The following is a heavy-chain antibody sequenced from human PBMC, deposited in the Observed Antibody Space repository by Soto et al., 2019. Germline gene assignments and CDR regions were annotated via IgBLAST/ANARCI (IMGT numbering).Heavy chain of an antibody. D-gene: IGHD6-19*01. Sequence: QVQLQESGPGLVKPSETLSLTCTVSGGSISSYYWSWIRQPPGKGLEWIGYIYYSGSTNYNPSLKSRVTISVDTSKNQFSLKLSSVPAADTAVYYCARRWGWSVDYWGQGTLVTVSS. CDR3: ARRWGWSVDY. V-gene: IGHV4-59*08. J-gene: IGHJ4*02. CDR2: IYYSGST. CDR1: GGSISSYY.